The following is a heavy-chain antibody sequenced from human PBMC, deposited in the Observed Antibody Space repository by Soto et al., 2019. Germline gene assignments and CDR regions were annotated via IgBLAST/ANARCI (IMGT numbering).Heavy chain of an antibody. CDR1: GFTFSSYA. D-gene: IGHD1-1*01. CDR3: AKDGTLERRSAYFDL. Sequence: GGSLRLSCAASGFTFSSYAMSWVRQAPGKGLEWVSAISGSGGSTYYADSVKGRFTISRDNSKNTLYLQMNSLRAEDTAVYYCAKDGTLERRSAYFDLWGRGTLVTVSS. J-gene: IGHJ2*01. CDR2: ISGSGGST. V-gene: IGHV3-23*01.